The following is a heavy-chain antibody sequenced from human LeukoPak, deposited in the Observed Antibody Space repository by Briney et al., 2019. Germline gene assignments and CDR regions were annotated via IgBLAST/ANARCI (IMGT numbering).Heavy chain of an antibody. CDR1: GFTFSSYS. Sequence: GGSLRLSCAASGFTFSSYSMNWVRQAPGKGLEWVSYISSSSSTIYYADSVKGRFTISRDNSKNTLYLQMNSLRAEDTAVFYCAKDRDDYVWGSYLGAFDIWGQGTMVTVSS. J-gene: IGHJ3*02. V-gene: IGHV3-48*01. D-gene: IGHD3-16*01. CDR2: ISSSSSTI. CDR3: AKDRDDYVWGSYLGAFDI.